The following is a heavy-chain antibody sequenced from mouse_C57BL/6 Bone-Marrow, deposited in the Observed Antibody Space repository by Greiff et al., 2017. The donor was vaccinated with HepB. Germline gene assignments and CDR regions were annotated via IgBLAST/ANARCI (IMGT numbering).Heavy chain of an antibody. Sequence: VQLQQSGPELVKPGASVKMSCKASGYTFTDYYMHWVKQKPGKGLEWIGEIYPGSGNTYYNEKFKGKATLTADTSSITAYMKLSSLKSEGSAVYFCARPLMTTVVAFDYWGQGTTLTVSS. CDR2: YPGSGNTY. V-gene: IGHV1-83*01. CDR3: RPLMTTVVAFDY. J-gene: IGHJ2*01. D-gene: IGHD1-1*01. CDR1: YTFTDYYM.